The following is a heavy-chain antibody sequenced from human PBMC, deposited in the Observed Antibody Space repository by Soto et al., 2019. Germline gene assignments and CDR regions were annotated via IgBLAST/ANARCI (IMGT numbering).Heavy chain of an antibody. CDR3: ARDNPRVATNSVDY. CDR2: INPNSGGT. Sequence: ASVKVSCKASGYTFTGYYMHWVRQAPGQGLEWMGWINPNSGGTNYAQKFQGRVTMTRDTSISTAYMELSRLRSDDTAVYYCARDNPRVATNSVDYWGQGTLVTVSS. CDR1: GYTFTGYY. V-gene: IGHV1-2*02. D-gene: IGHD5-12*01. J-gene: IGHJ4*02.